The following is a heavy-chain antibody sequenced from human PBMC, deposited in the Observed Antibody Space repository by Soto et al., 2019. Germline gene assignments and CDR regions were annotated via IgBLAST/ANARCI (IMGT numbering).Heavy chain of an antibody. CDR2: TYYRSKWYN. J-gene: IGHJ6*02. V-gene: IGHV6-1*01. CDR3: ARVVGSYSDYYYYGMDV. D-gene: IGHD1-26*01. CDR1: GDSVSSNSAA. Sequence: PSQTLSLTCAISGDSVSSNSAAWNWIRQSPSRGLEWLGRTYYRSKWYNDYAVSVKSRITINPDTSKNQFSLQLNSVTPEDTAVYYCARVVGSYSDYYYYGMDVWGQGTTVNVSS.